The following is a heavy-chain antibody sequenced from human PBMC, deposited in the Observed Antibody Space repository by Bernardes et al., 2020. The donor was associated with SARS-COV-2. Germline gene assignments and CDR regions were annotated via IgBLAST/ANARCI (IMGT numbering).Heavy chain of an antibody. D-gene: IGHD3-3*01. CDR2: MNPNSGNT. J-gene: IGHJ5*02. V-gene: IGHV1-8*01. Sequence: ASVKVSCKASGYTFTSYDINWVRQATGQGLEWMGWMNPNSGNTGYAQKFQGRVTMTRNTSISTAYMELSSLRSEDTAVYYCAKDGGGWSGYYTENWFDPWGQGTLVTVSS. CDR3: AKDGGGWSGYYTENWFDP. CDR1: GYTFTSYD.